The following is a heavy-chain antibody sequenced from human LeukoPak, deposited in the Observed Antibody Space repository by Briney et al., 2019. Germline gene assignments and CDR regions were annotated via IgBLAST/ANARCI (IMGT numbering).Heavy chain of an antibody. D-gene: IGHD2-21*02. CDR1: GFTFSSYA. Sequence: GGSLRLSCAASGFTFSSYAMHWVRQAPGKGLEWVAVISYDRSLKYYADSVRGRFTISSDNSKNTLYLQMNSLRVEDTAVYYCARDPTAEANLPQYYLDYWGQGILVTVSS. CDR3: ARDPTAEANLPQYYLDY. V-gene: IGHV3-30*04. CDR2: ISYDRSLK. J-gene: IGHJ4*02.